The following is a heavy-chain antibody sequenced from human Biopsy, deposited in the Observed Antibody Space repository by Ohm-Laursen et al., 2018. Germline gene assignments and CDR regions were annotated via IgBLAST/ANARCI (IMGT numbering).Heavy chain of an antibody. J-gene: IGHJ4*02. CDR2: IIAVSGLV. D-gene: IGHD3-3*01. Sequence: EASVKVSCKASGGTFSNYAISWVRQAPGAGLGWMGGIIAVSGLVNYAPKFQGRVSITADKSTTTAYMELSNLKSEDTAVYYCATPFQYYDSWGGYPPFDHWGQGTLVTVSS. V-gene: IGHV1-69*10. CDR1: GGTFSNYA. CDR3: ATPFQYYDSWGGYPPFDH.